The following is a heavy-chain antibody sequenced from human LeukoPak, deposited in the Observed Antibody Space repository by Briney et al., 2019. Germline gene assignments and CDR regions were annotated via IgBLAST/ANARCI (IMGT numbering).Heavy chain of an antibody. CDR1: GYTFTGYH. D-gene: IGHD3-16*02. CDR3: ARLSTPNLYYFYY. CDR2: INPNSGVT. V-gene: IGHV1-2*02. Sequence: ASVKVSCKASGYTFTGYHMHWVRQAPGQGLEWMGWINPNSGVTYYAQKFQGRVSMTRDTSISTAYMEVSRLRSDDSALYYCARLSTPNLYYFYYWGQGTLVTVSS. J-gene: IGHJ4*02.